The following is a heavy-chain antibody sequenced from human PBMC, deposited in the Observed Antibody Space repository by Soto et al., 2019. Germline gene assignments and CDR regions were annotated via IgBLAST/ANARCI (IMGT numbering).Heavy chain of an antibody. CDR2: VSGLGASS. J-gene: IGHJ4*02. D-gene: IGHD6-6*01. Sequence: HPGGSLRLSCAASGFTFNSYAMSWVRQAPGKGLEWVSAVSGLGASSYYADSVRGRFTISRDNSKNTLYLQMNSLRAEDTAVYYCAKLSQYSSSYYFNSWGQGTLVTVSS. CDR3: AKLSQYSSSYYFNS. CDR1: GFTFNSYA. V-gene: IGHV3-23*01.